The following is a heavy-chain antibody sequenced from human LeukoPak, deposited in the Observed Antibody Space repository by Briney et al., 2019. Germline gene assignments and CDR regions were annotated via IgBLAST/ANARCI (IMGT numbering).Heavy chain of an antibody. V-gene: IGHV6-1*01. CDR1: GDSVSNKNTA. D-gene: IGHD4-23*01. CDR3: ARVAAGYSVNYFDY. CDR2: TYYRSKWHN. Sequence: SQTLSLTCAISGDSVSNKNTAWNWIRQSPSRGLEWLGRTYYRSKWHNTYAASVKSRITINPDTSKNQFSLQLNSVTPEDTAVYFCARVAAGYSVNYFDYWGQGTLVTVSS. J-gene: IGHJ4*02.